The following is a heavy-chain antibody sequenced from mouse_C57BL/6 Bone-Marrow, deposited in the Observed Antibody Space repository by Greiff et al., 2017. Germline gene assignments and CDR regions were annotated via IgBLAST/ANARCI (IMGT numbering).Heavy chain of an antibody. V-gene: IGHV1-55*01. CDR3: ARFPFYYYGSSYAFDY. Sequence: QVQLQQPGAELVQPGASVKMSCKASGYTFTSYWITWVKQRPGQGLEWIGDIYPGSGSTNYNEKFKRKATLTVDTSSSTAYMQLSSLTSEDSAVYYCARFPFYYYGSSYAFDYWGQGTTLTVSS. CDR2: IYPGSGST. D-gene: IGHD1-1*01. J-gene: IGHJ2*01. CDR1: GYTFTSYW.